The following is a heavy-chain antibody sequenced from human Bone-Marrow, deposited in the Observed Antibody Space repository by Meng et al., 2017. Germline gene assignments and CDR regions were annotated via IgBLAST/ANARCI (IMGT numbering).Heavy chain of an antibody. CDR3: ARVDGEGYCSGGSCYSEGWFDP. CDR2: IYHSGST. D-gene: IGHD2-15*01. J-gene: IGHJ5*02. V-gene: IGHV4-4*03. Sequence: QVQLVGVGPGLVNPPGPRSLTCAGSGGSSSSSSGGSWVRQPPGKGLEWIGEIYHSGSTNYNPSLKSRVTISVDKSKNQFSLKLSSVTAADTAVYYCARVDGEGYCSGGSCYSEGWFDPWGQGTLVTVSS. CDR1: GGSSSSSSG.